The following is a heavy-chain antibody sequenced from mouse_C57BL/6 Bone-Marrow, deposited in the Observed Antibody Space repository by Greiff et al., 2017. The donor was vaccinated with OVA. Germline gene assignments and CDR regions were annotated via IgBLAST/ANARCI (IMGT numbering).Heavy chain of an antibody. Sequence: VQGVESGAELVKPGASVKLSCKASGYTFTEYTIHWVKQRSGQGLEWIGWFYPGSGSIKYNEKFKDKATLTADKSSSTVYMELSRLTSEDSAVYFCARHGLYYDGSSPYFDYWGQGTTLTVSS. CDR2: FYPGSGSI. CDR3: ARHGLYYDGSSPYFDY. J-gene: IGHJ2*01. D-gene: IGHD1-1*01. V-gene: IGHV1-62-2*01. CDR1: GYTFTEYT.